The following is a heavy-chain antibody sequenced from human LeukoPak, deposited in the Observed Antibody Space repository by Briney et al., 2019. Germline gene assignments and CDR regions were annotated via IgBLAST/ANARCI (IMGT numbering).Heavy chain of an antibody. CDR1: GGSISSGGYY. V-gene: IGHV3-66*01. J-gene: IGHJ4*02. Sequence: PSETLSLTCTVSGGSISSGGYYWSWVRQAPGKGLEWVSVIYSGGSTYYADSVKGRFTISRDNSKNTLYLQMNSLRAEDTAVYYCARDYDSSGYYDDYWGQGTLVTVSS. CDR3: ARDYDSSGYYDDY. CDR2: IYSGGST. D-gene: IGHD3-22*01.